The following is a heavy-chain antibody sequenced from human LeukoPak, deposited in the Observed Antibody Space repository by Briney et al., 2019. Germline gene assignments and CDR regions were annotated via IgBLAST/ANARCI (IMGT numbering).Heavy chain of an antibody. CDR1: GYTFTSYA. CDR3: ARDLYYGSGTLIGY. CDR2: ISAYNGNT. V-gene: IGHV1-18*01. J-gene: IGHJ4*02. D-gene: IGHD3-10*01. Sequence: ASVKVSCKASGYTFTSYAMNWVRQAPGQGLEWMGWISAYNGNTNYAQKLQGRVTMTTDTSTSTAYMELRSLRSDDTAVYYCARDLYYGSGTLIGYWGQGTLVTVSS.